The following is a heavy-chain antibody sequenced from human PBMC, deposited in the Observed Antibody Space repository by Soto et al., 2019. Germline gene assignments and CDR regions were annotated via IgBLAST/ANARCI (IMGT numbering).Heavy chain of an antibody. V-gene: IGHV1-18*01. J-gene: IGHJ4*02. CDR3: ARDNGSGWTDF. D-gene: IGHD6-19*01. Sequence: QVQLVQSGAEVKEPGDSMKVSCKGSGYNFITYGITWVRQAPGQVLQWMGWSSPYGHKLNFAKKFQGRVTMTTDTSTRTAYIEFRSLTFDDTAVYSCARDNGSGWTDFWGQGTLVTVSS. CDR1: GYNFITYG. CDR2: SSPYGHKL.